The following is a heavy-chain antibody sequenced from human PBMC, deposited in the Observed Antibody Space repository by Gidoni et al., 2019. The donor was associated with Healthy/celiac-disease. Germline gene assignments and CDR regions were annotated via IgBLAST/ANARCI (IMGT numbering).Heavy chain of an antibody. V-gene: IGHV3-30-3*01. CDR3: ARDPNQGGYYMYYFDY. J-gene: IGHJ4*02. CDR2: ISYDGSNK. Sequence: QVQLVESGGGVVQPGRSLRLSCAASGFTFSSYAMHWVRQAPGKGLEWVAVISYDGSNKYYADSVKGRFTISRDNSKNTLYLQMNSLRAEDTAVYYCARDPNQGGYYMYYFDYWGQGTLVTVSS. CDR1: GFTFSSYA. D-gene: IGHD3-22*01.